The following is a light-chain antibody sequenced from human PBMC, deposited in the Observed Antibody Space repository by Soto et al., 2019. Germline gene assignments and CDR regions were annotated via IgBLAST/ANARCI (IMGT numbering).Light chain of an antibody. CDR1: HSGASRW. J-gene: IGKJ1*01. CDR3: QQYESSRT. CDR2: GAS. Sequence: EIVLTQSPGTVSLSPGGRATLSCRASHSGASRWLAWYQQKPGQAPRVLIYGASKRATGTPDRFSGSGSGTDFTLPIRSLEPEELAEYYWQQYESSRTGGKGTKGE. V-gene: IGKV3-20*01.